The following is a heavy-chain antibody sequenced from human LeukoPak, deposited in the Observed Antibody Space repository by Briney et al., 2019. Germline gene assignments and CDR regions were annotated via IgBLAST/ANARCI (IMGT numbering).Heavy chain of an antibody. CDR2: ISGSGGST. CDR3: AKSQTVYVKSGFDY. V-gene: IGHV3-23*01. CDR1: GFSFSNYA. D-gene: IGHD5/OR15-5a*01. J-gene: IGHJ4*02. Sequence: PGGSLRLSCVSSGFSFSNYAMSWVRQAPGKGLEWVSAISGSGGSTYYADSVKGRFTISRDNSKNTLYLQMNSLRAEDTAVYYCAKSQTVYVKSGFDYWGQGTLVTVSS.